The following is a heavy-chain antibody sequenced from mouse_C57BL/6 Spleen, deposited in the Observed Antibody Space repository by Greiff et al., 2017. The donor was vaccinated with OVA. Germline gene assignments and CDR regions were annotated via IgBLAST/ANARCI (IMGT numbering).Heavy chain of an antibody. D-gene: IGHD2-4*01. CDR2: ISDGGSYT. V-gene: IGHV5-4*01. Sequence: EVKLMESGGGLVKPGGSLKLSCAASGFTFSSYAMSWVRQTPEKRLEWVATISDGGSYTYYPDNVKGRFTISRDNAKNNLYLQMSHLKSEDTAMYYCARDYDYLFAYWGQGTLVTVSA. J-gene: IGHJ3*01. CDR3: ARDYDYLFAY. CDR1: GFTFSSYA.